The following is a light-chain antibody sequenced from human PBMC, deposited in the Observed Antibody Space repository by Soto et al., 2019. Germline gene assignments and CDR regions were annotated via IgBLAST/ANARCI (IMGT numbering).Light chain of an antibody. J-gene: IGKJ4*01. CDR3: QQYNNWPSLT. CDR1: QSVYSSY. Sequence: EIVMTQSPATLSVSPGERATLSCRASQSVYSSYLAWYQQKPGQPPRLLIYGASSRATGIPDRFSGSGSGTEFTLTISSLQSEDFAVYYCQQYNNWPSLTFGGGSKVDI. V-gene: IGKV3D-15*01. CDR2: GAS.